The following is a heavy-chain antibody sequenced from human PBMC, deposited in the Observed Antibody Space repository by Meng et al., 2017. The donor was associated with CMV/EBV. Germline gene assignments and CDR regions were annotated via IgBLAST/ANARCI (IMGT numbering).Heavy chain of an antibody. D-gene: IGHD3-3*01. CDR1: GFTFSSYS. V-gene: IGHV3-21*01. J-gene: IGHJ4*02. CDR2: ISSSSSYI. CDR3: ARAIGVVIKIERLSLYYFDY. Sequence: GESLKISCAASGFTFSSYSMNWVRQAPGKGLVWVSSISSSSSYIYYADSVKGRFTISRDNAKNSLYLQMNSLRAEDTAVYYCARAIGVVIKIERLSLYYFDYWGQGTLVTVS.